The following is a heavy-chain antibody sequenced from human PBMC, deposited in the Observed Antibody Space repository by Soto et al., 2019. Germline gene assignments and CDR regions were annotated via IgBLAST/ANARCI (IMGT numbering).Heavy chain of an antibody. V-gene: IGHV3-23*01. D-gene: IGHD6-13*01. CDR3: ANHNGYTTTWYDY. CDR1: GLTFSSHA. J-gene: IGHJ4*02. CDR2: ISASSATI. Sequence: PGGSLRLSCAASGLTFSSHAMSWVRQAPGKGLEWVSAISASSATIYYADSVKGRFIISRDNSKNSLYLQMNSLRAEDTAIYYCANHNGYTTTWYDYWGQGTLVTVSS.